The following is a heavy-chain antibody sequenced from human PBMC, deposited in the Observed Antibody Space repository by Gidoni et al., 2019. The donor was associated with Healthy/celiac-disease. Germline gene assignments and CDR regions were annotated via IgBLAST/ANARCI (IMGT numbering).Heavy chain of an antibody. CDR1: VYPFTTYG. Sequence: QVQLVQSGAEVKKPGASVKVACTASVYPFTTYGISWVRQAPGQGLEWMGWISSYNGNTNYAQKLQGRVTMTTDTSTSTADMEVRSLRTDDTAVYYCARAPERITMVRGVIPNWFDPWGQGTLVTVSS. J-gene: IGHJ5*02. CDR3: ARAPERITMVRGVIPNWFDP. CDR2: ISSYNGNT. D-gene: IGHD3-10*01. V-gene: IGHV1-18*01.